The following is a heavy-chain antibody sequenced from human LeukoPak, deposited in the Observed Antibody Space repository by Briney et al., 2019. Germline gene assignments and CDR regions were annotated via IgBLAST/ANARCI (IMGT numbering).Heavy chain of an antibody. Sequence: PGGSLRLSCAASGFTFSDYSMNWVRQAPGKGLEWISYIEIDSGITNYADSVKGRFTISGDKAKNSLYLQMNSLRVEDTAVYYCARDYKYAFDNWGQGTLVTVSS. CDR1: GFTFSDYS. CDR2: IEIDSGIT. J-gene: IGHJ4*02. D-gene: IGHD5-24*01. V-gene: IGHV3-48*01. CDR3: ARDYKYAFDN.